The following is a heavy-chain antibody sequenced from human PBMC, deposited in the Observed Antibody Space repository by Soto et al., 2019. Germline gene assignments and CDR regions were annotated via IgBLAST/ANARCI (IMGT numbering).Heavy chain of an antibody. CDR3: ARDSDYGDYEDYGMDV. CDR2: IYHSGSS. J-gene: IGHJ6*02. D-gene: IGHD4-17*01. CDR1: GGSISSGGYS. V-gene: IGHV4-30-2*01. Sequence: PSETLSLTCAVSGGSISSGGYSWSWIRQPPGKGLEWIGYIYHSGSSYYNPSLKSRVTISVDRSKNQFSPKLSSVTAADTAVYYCARDSDYGDYEDYGMDVWGQGTTVTVSS.